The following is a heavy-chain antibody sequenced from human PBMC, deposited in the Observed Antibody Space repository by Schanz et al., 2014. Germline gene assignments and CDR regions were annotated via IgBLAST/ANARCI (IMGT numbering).Heavy chain of an antibody. CDR2: ISYDGSSK. J-gene: IGHJ3*01. Sequence: QVQLVESGGGVVQPGRSLRLSCATSGLNFDYYGMNWVRQAPGKGLEWVALISYDGSSKNHADSVQGRFTISRDNSKNALYLKMDSRRAEDTAVYFCARDYERALYSPRHDAFDVWGQGTVVTVSS. D-gene: IGHD2-8*01. CDR3: ARDYERALYSPRHDAFDV. CDR1: GLNFDYYG. V-gene: IGHV3-33*01.